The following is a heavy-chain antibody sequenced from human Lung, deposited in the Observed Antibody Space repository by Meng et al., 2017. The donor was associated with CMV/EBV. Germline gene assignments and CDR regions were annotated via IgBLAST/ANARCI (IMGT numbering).Heavy chain of an antibody. CDR3: ARFVYRPPHYYYGMDV. V-gene: IGHV1-69*05. Sequence: SVXVSXKASGGTFSSYAISWVRQAPGQGLEWMGGIIPIFGTANYEQKFQGRVTITTDESTSTAYMELSSLRSEDTAVYYCARFVYRPPHYYYGMDVWGQGXTVTVSS. CDR2: IIPIFGTA. J-gene: IGHJ6*02. CDR1: GGTFSSYA. D-gene: IGHD3-16*01.